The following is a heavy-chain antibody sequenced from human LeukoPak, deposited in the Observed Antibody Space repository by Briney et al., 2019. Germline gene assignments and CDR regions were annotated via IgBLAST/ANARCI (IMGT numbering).Heavy chain of an antibody. V-gene: IGHV4-59*01. D-gene: IGHD6-13*01. J-gene: IGHJ5*02. CDR1: GGSIDSNS. CDR2: IYYSGTT. CDR3: ARRSSSWKNWFDP. Sequence: LETLSLTCTGSGGSIDSNSWTWIRQPPGKGLEWIGYIYYSGTTTYNPSLKSRVTMSVDMSKNQFSLKLSSVTAADTAVYYCARRSSSWKNWFDPWGQGTLVTVSS.